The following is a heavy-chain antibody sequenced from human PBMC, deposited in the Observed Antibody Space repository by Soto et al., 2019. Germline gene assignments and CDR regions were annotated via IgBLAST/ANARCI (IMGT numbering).Heavy chain of an antibody. J-gene: IGHJ6*02. V-gene: IGHV3-33*01. CDR1: GFSFNNYG. CDR3: ARDDRGSGWYVAMDV. CDR2: IWDDGRNK. Sequence: GGSLRLSCAASGFSFNNYGMHWVRQAPGKGLEWVAVIWDDGRNKNYADSVKGRFTISRDTSTETLYPQMDSLGAEDTAVYYCARDDRGSGWYVAMDVWGQGTTVTVSS. D-gene: IGHD6-19*01.